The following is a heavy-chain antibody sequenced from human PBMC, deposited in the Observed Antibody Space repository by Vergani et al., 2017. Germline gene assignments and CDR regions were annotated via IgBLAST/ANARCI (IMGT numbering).Heavy chain of an antibody. CDR1: GFTFDDYA. J-gene: IGHJ6*03. CDR2: ISWNSGSI. CDR3: AKGGVGYCSGGSCYSLYYYYYMDV. D-gene: IGHD2-15*01. V-gene: IGHV3-9*01. Sequence: EVQLVESGGGLVQPGRSLRLSCAASGFTFDDYAMHWVRQAPGKGLEWVSGISWNSGSIGYADSVKGRFTISRDNAKNSLYLQMNSLRAEDTALYYCAKGGVGYCSGGSCYSLYYYYYMDVWGKGTTVTVSS.